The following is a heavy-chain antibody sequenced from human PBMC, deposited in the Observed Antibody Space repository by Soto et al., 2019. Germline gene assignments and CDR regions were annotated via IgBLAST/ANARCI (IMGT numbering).Heavy chain of an antibody. CDR1: SGSISSSNW. D-gene: IGHD3-10*01. V-gene: IGHV4-4*02. Sequence: SETLSLTCAVSSGSISSSNWWSWVCQPPGKGLEWIGEIYHSGSTNYNPSLKSRVTISVDKSKNQFSLKLSSVTAADTAVYYCARVIITMVRGVIYYYGMDVWGQGTTVTVSS. J-gene: IGHJ6*02. CDR2: IYHSGST. CDR3: ARVIITMVRGVIYYYGMDV.